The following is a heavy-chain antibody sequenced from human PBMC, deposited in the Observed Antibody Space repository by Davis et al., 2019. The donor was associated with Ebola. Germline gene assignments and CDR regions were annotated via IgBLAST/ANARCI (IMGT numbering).Heavy chain of an antibody. CDR1: GFTFSSYA. V-gene: IGHV3-21*01. CDR2: ISSSSSYI. D-gene: IGHD2-2*01. J-gene: IGHJ4*02. CDR3: ARLVGYCSSTSCYADY. Sequence: GESLKISCAASGFTFSSYAMSWVRQAPGKGLEWVSSISSSSSYIYYADSVKGRFTISRDNAKNSLYVQMNSLRAEDTAVYYCARLVGYCSSTSCYADYWGQGTLVTVSS.